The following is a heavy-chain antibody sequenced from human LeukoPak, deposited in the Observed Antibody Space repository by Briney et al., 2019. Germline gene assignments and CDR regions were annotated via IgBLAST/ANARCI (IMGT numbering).Heavy chain of an antibody. Sequence: GSSVKVSCKASGGTFSSYAISWVRQAPGQGLEWMGRIIPIFGTANYAQKFQGRVTITTDESTSTAYMELSSLRSEDTAVYYCARTHYYDSSGYIGDYWGQGTLVTVSS. V-gene: IGHV1-69*05. J-gene: IGHJ4*02. CDR3: ARTHYYDSSGYIGDY. CDR1: GGTFSSYA. D-gene: IGHD3-22*01. CDR2: IIPIFGTA.